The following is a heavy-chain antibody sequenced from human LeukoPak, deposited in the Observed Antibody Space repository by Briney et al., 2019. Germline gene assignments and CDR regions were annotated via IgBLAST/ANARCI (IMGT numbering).Heavy chain of an antibody. CDR3: ARDHHVVPAANSAFDI. CDR2: ISAYNGNT. V-gene: IGHV1-18*01. J-gene: IGHJ3*02. D-gene: IGHD2-2*01. CDR1: GYTFTSYG. Sequence: GASVKVSCKASGYTFTSYGISWVRQAPGQGLEWMGWISAYNGNTNYAQKLQGRVTMTTDTSTSTAYMELRSLRSDDTAVYYCARDHHVVPAANSAFDIWGQGTMVTVSS.